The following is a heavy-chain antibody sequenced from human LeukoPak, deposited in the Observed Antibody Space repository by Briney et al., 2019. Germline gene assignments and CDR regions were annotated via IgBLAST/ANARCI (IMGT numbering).Heavy chain of an antibody. CDR1: GFTFSIYT. J-gene: IGHJ4*02. D-gene: IGHD1-26*01. CDR3: ARGDGRGSYKDYYFDY. Sequence: GGSLRLSCAASGFTFSIYTINWVRQAPGKGLEGVSSISSSSSYIYYADSVKGRLTISRDNAKNSLYLQMNSLRAEDTAVYYCARGDGRGSYKDYYFDYWGQGTLVTVSS. V-gene: IGHV3-21*01. CDR2: ISSSSSYI.